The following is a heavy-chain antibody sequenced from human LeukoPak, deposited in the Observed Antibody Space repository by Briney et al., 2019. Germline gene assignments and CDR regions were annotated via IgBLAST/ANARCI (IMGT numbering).Heavy chain of an antibody. CDR1: GYTFTGYY. CDR2: MNPNSGNT. D-gene: IGHD5-18*01. CDR3: ARAPPKRRGYSYGPREDY. J-gene: IGHJ4*02. Sequence: ASVKVSCKASGYTFTGYYMHWVRQATGQGLEWMGWMNPNSGNTGYAQKFQGRVTMTRNTSISTAYMELSSLRSEDTAVYYCARAPPKRRGYSYGPREDYWGQGTLVTVSS. V-gene: IGHV1-8*02.